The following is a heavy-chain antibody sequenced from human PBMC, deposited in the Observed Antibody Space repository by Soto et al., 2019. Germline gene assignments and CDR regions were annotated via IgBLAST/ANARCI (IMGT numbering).Heavy chain of an antibody. CDR1: GFTFSDYY. D-gene: IGHD2-2*01. V-gene: IGHV3-11*05. CDR2: ISSSSSYT. CDR3: ARDECSSTSCHDAFDI. J-gene: IGHJ3*02. Sequence: GGSLRLSCAASGFTFSDYYMSWIRQAPGKGLEWVSYISSSSSYTNYADSVKGRFTISRDNAKNSLYLQMNSLRAEDTAVYYCARDECSSTSCHDAFDIWGQGTMVTVSS.